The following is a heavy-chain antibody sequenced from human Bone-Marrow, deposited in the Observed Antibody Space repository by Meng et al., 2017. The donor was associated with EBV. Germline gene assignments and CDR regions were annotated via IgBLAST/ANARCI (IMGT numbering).Heavy chain of an antibody. CDR1: GFTFRSHT. CDR3: ARDRRREVPDALDY. CDR2: ISHHGINQ. J-gene: IGHJ4*02. Sequence: QVQLVESGGGVVQPGRSLRLSYAASGFTFRSHTMHWVRQAPGKGLVWVALISHHGINQYYADSVKGRFTISRDNSKNTVYLQMTSLRTEDTAIYYCARDRRREVPDALDYGGQGTLVTVS. D-gene: IGHD2-2*01. V-gene: IGHV3-30-3*01.